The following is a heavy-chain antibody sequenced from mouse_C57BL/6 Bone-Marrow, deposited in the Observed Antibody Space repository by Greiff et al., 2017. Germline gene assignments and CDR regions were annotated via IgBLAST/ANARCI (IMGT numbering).Heavy chain of an antibody. CDR2: IYPRSGNT. D-gene: IGHD1-1*01. Sequence: VHLVESGAELARPGASVKLSCKASGYTFTSYGISWVKQRTGQGLEWIGEIYPRSGNTYYNEKLKGKATLTADKSSSTAYMELRSLTSEDSAVYFCARENYYGSSSYYFDYWGQGTTLTVSS. J-gene: IGHJ2*01. CDR3: ARENYYGSSSYYFDY. V-gene: IGHV1-81*01. CDR1: GYTFTSYG.